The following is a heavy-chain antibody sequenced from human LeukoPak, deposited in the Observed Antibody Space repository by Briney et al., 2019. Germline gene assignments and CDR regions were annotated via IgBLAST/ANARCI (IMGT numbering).Heavy chain of an antibody. Sequence: GGSLRLSCAASGFTFINYGMYWVRQAPGKGLEWVSVIYSGGSTYYADSVKGRFTISRDNSKNTLYLQMNSLRAEDTAVYYCARDGGRDLTGSVYWGQGTLVTVSS. D-gene: IGHD3-9*01. CDR1: GFTFINYG. CDR2: IYSGGST. J-gene: IGHJ4*02. CDR3: ARDGGRDLTGSVY. V-gene: IGHV3-53*01.